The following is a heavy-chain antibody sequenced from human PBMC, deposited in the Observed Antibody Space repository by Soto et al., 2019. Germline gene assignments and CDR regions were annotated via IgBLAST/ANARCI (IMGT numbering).Heavy chain of an antibody. V-gene: IGHV3-48*01. D-gene: IGHD3-22*01. Sequence: GGSLRLSCAASGFAFSGYSMNWVRQPPGKGLEWVSYISTSGTTVYYADSVRGRFTISRDNAKNSLYLQMNSLRAEDTAVYYCARDVGYYYDKLDFWGQGTLVTVSS. CDR2: ISTSGTTV. CDR1: GFAFSGYS. CDR3: ARDVGYYYDKLDF. J-gene: IGHJ4*02.